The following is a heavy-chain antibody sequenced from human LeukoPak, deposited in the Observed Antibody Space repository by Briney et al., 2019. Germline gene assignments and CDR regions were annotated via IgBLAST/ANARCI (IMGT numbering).Heavy chain of an antibody. Sequence: ASVTVSFKASGYTFTIYYMHWVRQAPGQGLEWMGVINPSGGSTSYAQKFQGRVTMTRDTSTSTVYMELSSLRSEDTAVYYCARPYYDILTGPHDAFDICGQGTMVTVSS. D-gene: IGHD3-9*01. J-gene: IGHJ3*02. CDR1: GYTFTIYY. CDR3: ARPYYDILTGPHDAFDI. V-gene: IGHV1-46*01. CDR2: INPSGGST.